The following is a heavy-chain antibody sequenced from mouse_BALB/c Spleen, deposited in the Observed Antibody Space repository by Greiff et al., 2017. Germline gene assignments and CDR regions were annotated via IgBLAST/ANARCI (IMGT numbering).Heavy chain of an antibody. CDR3: ARSYDYGYAMDY. Sequence: EVQLQQSGPGLVKPSQSLSLTCTVTGYSITSDYAWNWIRQFPGNKLEWMGYISYSGSTSYNPSLKSRISITRDTTKNQFFLQLNSLTTEDTATYYGARSYDYGYAMDYWGQGTSVTVSS. V-gene: IGHV3-2*02. CDR1: GYSITSDYA. J-gene: IGHJ4*01. CDR2: ISYSGST. D-gene: IGHD2-4*01.